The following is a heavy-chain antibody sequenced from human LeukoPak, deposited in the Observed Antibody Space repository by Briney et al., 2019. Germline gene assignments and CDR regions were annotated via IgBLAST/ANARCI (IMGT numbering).Heavy chain of an antibody. CDR3: AKGLSSGYSGSDY. J-gene: IGHJ4*02. D-gene: IGHD3-22*01. CDR1: GFIFSSYA. V-gene: IGHV3-30*04. CDR2: ISYDGSNK. Sequence: GGSLRLSCAASGFIFSSYAMHWVRQAPGKGLEWVAVISYDGSNKYYADSVKGRFTISRDNSKNTLFLQMNSLRAEDTSVYHCAKGLSSGYSGSDYWGQGTLVTVSS.